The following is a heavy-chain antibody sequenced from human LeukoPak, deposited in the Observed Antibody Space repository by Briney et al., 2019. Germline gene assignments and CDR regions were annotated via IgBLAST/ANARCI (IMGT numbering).Heavy chain of an antibody. D-gene: IGHD6-19*01. V-gene: IGHV3-7*03. CDR3: ARCKGSSGLDYYYYYGMDV. CDR2: IKQDGSEK. Sequence: GSLRLSCAASGFTFSSYWMSWVRQAPGKGLEWVANIKQDGSEKYYVDSVKGRFTISRDNAKNSLYLQMNSLRAEDTAVYYCARCKGSSGLDYYYYYGMDVWGQGTTVTVSS. CDR1: GFTFSSYW. J-gene: IGHJ6*02.